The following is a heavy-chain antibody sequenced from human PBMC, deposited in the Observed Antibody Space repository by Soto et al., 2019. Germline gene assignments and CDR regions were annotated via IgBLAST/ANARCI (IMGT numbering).Heavy chain of an antibody. CDR1: GYTFTGYY. J-gene: IGHJ4*02. D-gene: IGHD3-22*01. Sequence: ASVKVSCKASGYTFTGYYMHWVRQAPGQGLEWMGWINPNSGGTYYAQKFQGWVTISLGTSMSTSSMELSCLTAEDTAVYYCARVFRGYYDSSRHADYWGQGTLVTVSS. CDR3: ARVFRGYYDSSRHADY. V-gene: IGHV1-2*04. CDR2: INPNSGGT.